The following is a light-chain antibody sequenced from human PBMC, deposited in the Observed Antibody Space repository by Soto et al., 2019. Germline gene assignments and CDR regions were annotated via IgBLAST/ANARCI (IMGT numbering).Light chain of an antibody. CDR2: DVS. Sequence: QSVLSQPASVSGSPGQWITISGTGTSSDVGGYNYVSWDQQHPGKAPKLMIYDVSNRPSGVSNRFSGSKSGNTASLTISGLQAEDEADYYCSSYTSSSTYVFRTGTKVTVL. CDR3: SSYTSSSTYV. J-gene: IGLJ1*01. V-gene: IGLV2-14*01. CDR1: SSDVGGYNY.